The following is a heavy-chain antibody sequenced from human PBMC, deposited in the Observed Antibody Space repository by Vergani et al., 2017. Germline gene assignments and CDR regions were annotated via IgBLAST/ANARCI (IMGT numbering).Heavy chain of an antibody. V-gene: IGHV2-5*02. CDR1: GFSLSTSGVG. Sequence: QITLKESGPTLVKPTQTLTLTCTFSGFSLSTSGVGVGWIRQPPGKALEWLAIIYWDDDKRYSPSLKSRLTITKDTSKNQVVLTMTNMDPVDTATYYCAXRRYYGSGSYYRGNWFDPWGQGTLVTVSS. CDR2: IYWDDDK. D-gene: IGHD3-10*01. CDR3: AXRRYYGSGSYYRGNWFDP. J-gene: IGHJ5*02.